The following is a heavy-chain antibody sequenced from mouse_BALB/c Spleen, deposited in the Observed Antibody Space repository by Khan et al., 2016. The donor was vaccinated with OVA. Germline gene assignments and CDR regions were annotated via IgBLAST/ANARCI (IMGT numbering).Heavy chain of an antibody. CDR2: IWSGGSI. J-gene: IGHJ3*01. CDR1: GFSLTSYG. D-gene: IGHD2-4*01. CDR3: ARNYDYDEGLAY. V-gene: IGHV2-2*02. Sequence: QVQLKQSGPGLVQPSQSLSITCTVSGFSLTSYGVHWVRQSPGKGLEWLGVIWSGGSIDYSAAFISRLSISKDNSKSQVFFKMNSLQANDTAIYYCARNYDYDEGLAYWGQGTLVTVPA.